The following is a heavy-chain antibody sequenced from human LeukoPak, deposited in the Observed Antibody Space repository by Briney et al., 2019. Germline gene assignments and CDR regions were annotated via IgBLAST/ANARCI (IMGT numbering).Heavy chain of an antibody. D-gene: IGHD3-10*01. Sequence: ASVKVSCKASGYTFTGYYIHWVRQAPGQGLEWMGWINPNSGGTNYAQKFQGRVTMTRDTSITTAYMELSSLRSEDTAVYYCARGGDDGSGSYYKAPYYYYYYGMDVWGQGTTVTVSS. CDR3: ARGGDDGSGSYYKAPYYYYYYGMDV. J-gene: IGHJ6*02. V-gene: IGHV1-2*02. CDR1: GYTFTGYY. CDR2: INPNSGGT.